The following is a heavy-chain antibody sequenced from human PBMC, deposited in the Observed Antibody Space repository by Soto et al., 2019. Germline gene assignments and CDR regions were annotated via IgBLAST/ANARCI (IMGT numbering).Heavy chain of an antibody. CDR3: TDLAYYYGSGVTQY. J-gene: IGHJ4*02. D-gene: IGHD3-10*01. Sequence: GGSLRLSCAASGFTVSSNYMSWVRQAPGKGLEWVSVIYSGGSTYYADSVKGRFTISRDNSKNTLYLQMNSLRAEDTAVYYCTDLAYYYGSGVTQYWGQGTLVTVSS. CDR1: GFTVSSNY. CDR2: IYSGGST. V-gene: IGHV3-66*01.